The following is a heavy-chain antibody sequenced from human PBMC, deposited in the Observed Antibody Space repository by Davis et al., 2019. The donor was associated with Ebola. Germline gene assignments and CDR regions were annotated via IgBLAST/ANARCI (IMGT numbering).Heavy chain of an antibody. CDR1: GYIFSNYD. Sequence: ASVKVSCKASGYIFSNYDINWVRQARGQGLEWMGWMNPYSGNTGYVEKFKGRVTMTGNPSINTAYMDLSSLTTDDTAVYYCARDRGMIAAAGTVDYWGQGTLVTVSS. CDR3: ARDRGMIAAAGTVDY. J-gene: IGHJ4*02. V-gene: IGHV1-8*01. D-gene: IGHD6-13*01. CDR2: MNPYSGNT.